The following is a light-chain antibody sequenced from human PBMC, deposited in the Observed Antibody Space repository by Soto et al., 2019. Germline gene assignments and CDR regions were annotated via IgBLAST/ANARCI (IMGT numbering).Light chain of an antibody. V-gene: IGKV3-15*01. CDR3: QQYGTSPRT. CDR1: QSVSSS. Sequence: IMMTEYTAALSVSPEERSARSCRASQSVSSSLAWYQQKPGQAPRLLIYGASTRATGIPARFSGSGSGTEFTLTISRLEPEDFAVYYCQQYGTSPRTFGQGTKVDIK. J-gene: IGKJ1*01. CDR2: GAS.